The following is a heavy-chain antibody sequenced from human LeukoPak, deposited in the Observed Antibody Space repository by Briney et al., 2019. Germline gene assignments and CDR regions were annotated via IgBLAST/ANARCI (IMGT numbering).Heavy chain of an antibody. V-gene: IGHV1-3*01. D-gene: IGHD3/OR15-3a*01. CDR2: IHADSGNT. CDR1: GYTFTTCA. CDR3: TIGLAGDWDAFDI. Sequence: GASVKVSCKTSGYTFTTCAVHWVRQVPGQRLEWMGWIHADSGNTKYSQKLQGRVTIARDTSASTIYMELSSLRSEDTAVYFCTIGLAGDWDAFDIWGLGTMVTVSS. J-gene: IGHJ3*02.